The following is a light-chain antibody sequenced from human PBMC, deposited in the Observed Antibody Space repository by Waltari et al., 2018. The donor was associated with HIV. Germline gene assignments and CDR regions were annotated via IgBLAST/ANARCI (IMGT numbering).Light chain of an antibody. CDR3: AAWDDSLNGWV. Sequence: QSVLTQPPSASGTPGQRVTNSCSGSSSNIRSNTVSWYQQLPGTAPKLLIYSNDQRPSGVPDRFSGSKSGTSASLAISGLQSEDEADYYCAAWDDSLNGWVFGGGTKLTVL. CDR2: SND. V-gene: IGLV1-44*01. J-gene: IGLJ3*02. CDR1: SSNIRSNT.